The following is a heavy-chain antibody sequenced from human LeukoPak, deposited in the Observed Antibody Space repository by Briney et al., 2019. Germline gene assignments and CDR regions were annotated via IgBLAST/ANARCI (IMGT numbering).Heavy chain of an antibody. Sequence: SETLSLTCAVSGYSISSGYYWGWIRQPPGKGLEWIGSTYHSGSTYYNPSLKSRVTISVDTSKNQFSLKLSSVTAADTAVYYCARARGRYFDWLPSDAFDIWGQGTMVTVSS. CDR1: GYSISSGYY. CDR3: ARARGRYFDWLPSDAFDI. CDR2: TYHSGST. D-gene: IGHD3-9*01. V-gene: IGHV4-38-2*01. J-gene: IGHJ3*02.